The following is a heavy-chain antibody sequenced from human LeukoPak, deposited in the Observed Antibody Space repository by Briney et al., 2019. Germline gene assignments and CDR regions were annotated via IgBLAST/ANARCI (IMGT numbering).Heavy chain of an antibody. V-gene: IGHV3-11*04. CDR2: ISSSGSTI. J-gene: IGHJ4*02. CDR1: GFTFSDYY. D-gene: IGHD3-10*01. Sequence: GGSLRLSCPASGFTFSDYYMSWIRQAPGKGLEWVSYISSSGSTIYYADSVKGRFTISRDNAKNSLYLQMNSLRAEDTAVYYCARDRNGVLLWFGELLNYWGQGTLVTVSS. CDR3: ARDRNGVLLWFGELLNY.